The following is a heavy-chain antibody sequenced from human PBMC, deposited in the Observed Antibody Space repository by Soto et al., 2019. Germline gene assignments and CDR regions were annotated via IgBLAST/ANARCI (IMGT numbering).Heavy chain of an antibody. CDR1: GFPFSNHA. CDR2: ISDGGDLI. D-gene: IGHD2-15*01. CDR3: AKRQGTGLAAKNFDF. Sequence: GGSLRLSCAASGFPFSNHAMSWVRQAPGKGLEWVSGISDGGDLIYYADSVKGRFSMSRDNSENMLYLQMTNLRAEDTAIYFCAKRQGTGLAAKNFDFWGQGTLVTVS. V-gene: IGHV3-23*01. J-gene: IGHJ4*02.